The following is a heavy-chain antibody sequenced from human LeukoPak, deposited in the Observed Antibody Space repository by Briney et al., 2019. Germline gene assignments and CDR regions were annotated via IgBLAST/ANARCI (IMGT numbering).Heavy chain of an antibody. CDR2: ISYDGRQK. J-gene: IGHJ4*02. Sequence: GRSLRLSCAASGFTFSEYAMHWVRQAPGKGLEWVAVISYDGRQKYYGDSVKGRFTISRDNAKNSLYLQMNSLRAEDTAVYYCARAEWLGGFDYWGQGTLVTVSS. CDR3: ARAEWLGGFDY. V-gene: IGHV3-30-3*01. D-gene: IGHD6-19*01. CDR1: GFTFSEYA.